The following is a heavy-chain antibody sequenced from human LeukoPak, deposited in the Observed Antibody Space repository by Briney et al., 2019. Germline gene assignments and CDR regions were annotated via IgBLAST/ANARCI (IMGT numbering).Heavy chain of an antibody. Sequence: PGGSLRLSCAASGFIFSSYWMHWVRQAPGKGLVWVSRITPDGTSTSTADSVRGRLTISRDNAKNTLYLQMNSLRPEDTAVYYCARGMSGSSTSCHDWGQGTLVTVSS. J-gene: IGHJ4*02. D-gene: IGHD2-2*01. V-gene: IGHV3-74*01. CDR3: ARGMSGSSTSCHD. CDR1: GFIFSSYW. CDR2: ITPDGTST.